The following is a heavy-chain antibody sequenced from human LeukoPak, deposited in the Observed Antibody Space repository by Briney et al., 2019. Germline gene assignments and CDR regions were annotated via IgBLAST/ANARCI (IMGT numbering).Heavy chain of an antibody. Sequence: GGSLRLSCVASGFTFRTYAMSWVRQAPGKGLEWVSGISDSGGTTYYVDSVKGRFTISRDNSKNTLYLQINSLRAEDMALYYCAKSSDGSTSFDQWGQGILVTVSS. V-gene: IGHV3-23*01. CDR1: GFTFRTYA. D-gene: IGHD2-2*01. CDR2: ISDSGGTT. J-gene: IGHJ4*02. CDR3: AKSSDGSTSFDQ.